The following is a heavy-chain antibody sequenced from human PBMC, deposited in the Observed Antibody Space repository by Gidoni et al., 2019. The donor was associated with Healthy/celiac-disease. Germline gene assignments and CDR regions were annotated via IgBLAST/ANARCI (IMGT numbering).Heavy chain of an antibody. D-gene: IGHD1-26*01. J-gene: IGHJ5*02. V-gene: IGHV3-53*02. Sequence: EVQLLETGGSLIQPGVSLRPSCSASGFTVSSHYMSWVHQAPGKGLEWVLVIYSGGSTYYADSVKGRFTISRANSKNTLYLQMNSLRAEDTAVYYCAGGEIATGALDPWGQGTLVTVSS. CDR2: IYSGGST. CDR1: GFTVSSHY. CDR3: AGGEIATGALDP.